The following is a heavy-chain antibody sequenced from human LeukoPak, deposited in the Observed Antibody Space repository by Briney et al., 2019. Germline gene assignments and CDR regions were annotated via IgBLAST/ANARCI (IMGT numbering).Heavy chain of an antibody. Sequence: QISXKXAGXGXTSYWIXWVRQMPGKGLDWMGIIYPGYSDTRSSPSFQGHVTISVDKSLSTSYLQCSSLKPSVTAMYSCASPVVHCSGGNCYPIYFDYWGQGTLVTVSS. J-gene: IGHJ4*02. CDR1: GXGXTSYW. D-gene: IGHD2-15*01. CDR2: IYPGYSDT. V-gene: IGHV5-51*01. CDR3: ASPVVHCSGGNCYPIYFDY.